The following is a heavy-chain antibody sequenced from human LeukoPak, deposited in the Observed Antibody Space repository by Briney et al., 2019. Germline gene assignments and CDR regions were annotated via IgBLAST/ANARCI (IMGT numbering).Heavy chain of an antibody. J-gene: IGHJ4*02. CDR3: WVVAAPIDY. CDR1: GFTLSDAW. V-gene: IGHV3-15*01. CDR2: IKRETEAGTT. Sequence: PGGSLRLSCAASGFTLSDAWMSWVRQAPGKGLEWVGRIKRETEAGTTYYAAPVKGRFTISRDDSKNTLYLQMNSLKTEDTAVYYCWVVAAPIDYWGQGTLVTVSS. D-gene: IGHD2-15*01.